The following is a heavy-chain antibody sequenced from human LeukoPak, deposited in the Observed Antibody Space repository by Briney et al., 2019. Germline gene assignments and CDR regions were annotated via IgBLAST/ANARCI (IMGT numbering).Heavy chain of an antibody. D-gene: IGHD4-17*01. J-gene: IGHJ4*02. Sequence: GGSLRLSCTASGFTFSTYWMSWARQAPGKGLEWVANIIQDGSQKYYVDSVKGRFTISRGNAKNSLYLQMNSLRAEDTAVYYCARDKSYGDSEDYWGQGTLVTVSS. CDR3: ARDKSYGDSEDY. CDR2: IIQDGSQK. CDR1: GFTFSTYW. V-gene: IGHV3-7*05.